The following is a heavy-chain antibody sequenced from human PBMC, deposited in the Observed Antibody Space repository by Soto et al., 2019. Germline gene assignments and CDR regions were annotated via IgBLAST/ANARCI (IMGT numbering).Heavy chain of an antibody. CDR1: GDSVSSTSAT. V-gene: IGHV6-1*01. Sequence: SQTLSLTCAISGDSVSSTSATWDWIRQSTSRGLEWLGRTYYRSKWKTDYTVSVQGRITINPDTSKNQLSLQLNSVTPVDTAVYYCVRLRGNSWLDSWGQGILVTLSS. CDR2: TYYRSKWKT. J-gene: IGHJ5*01. CDR3: VRLRGNSWLDS.